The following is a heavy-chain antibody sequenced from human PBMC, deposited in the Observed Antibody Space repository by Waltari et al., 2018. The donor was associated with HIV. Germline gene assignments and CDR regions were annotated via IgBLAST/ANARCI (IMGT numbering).Heavy chain of an antibody. CDR3: TKAVAGFYYFDY. J-gene: IGHJ4*02. D-gene: IGHD6-19*01. Sequence: EVQLVESGGGLVQPGRSLRLSCAASGFSFGDYSMSWVRQAPGKGLEWGGFMRSKTYGGTTEYAASVKGRSTIARDDSKSIAYLQMSSLKTEDTAVYYCTKAVAGFYYFDYWGQGTQVTVSS. CDR1: GFSFGDYS. V-gene: IGHV3-49*04. CDR2: MRSKTYGGTT.